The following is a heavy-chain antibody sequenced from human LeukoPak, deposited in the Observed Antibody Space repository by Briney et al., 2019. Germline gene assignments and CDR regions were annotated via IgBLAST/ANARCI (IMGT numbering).Heavy chain of an antibody. J-gene: IGHJ4*02. Sequence: SVKVSCKASGGTFSSYAISWVRQAPGQGLEWMGRIIPILGIANYAQKFQGRVTMTRNTSISTAYMELTSLRSEDTAVYYCARVDGSPDYWGQGTLVTVSP. V-gene: IGHV1-69*04. CDR3: ARVDGSPDY. CDR2: IIPILGIA. CDR1: GGTFSSYA. D-gene: IGHD2-15*01.